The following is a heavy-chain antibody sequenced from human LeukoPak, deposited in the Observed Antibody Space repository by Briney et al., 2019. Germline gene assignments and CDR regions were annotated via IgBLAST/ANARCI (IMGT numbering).Heavy chain of an antibody. CDR1: GGSISSFY. J-gene: IGHJ5*02. D-gene: IGHD3-10*01. V-gene: IGHV4-59*01. CDR2: IYYKGNT. CDR3: ARSYSSGSYYSPFDP. Sequence: SETLSLTCTVSGGSISSFYWSWIRQPPGKGLEWIGYIYYKGNTNYSPSLTSRVTISLDTSKNQFSLKLSSLTAADTAVYHCARSYSSGSYYSPFDPWGQGTLVTVSS.